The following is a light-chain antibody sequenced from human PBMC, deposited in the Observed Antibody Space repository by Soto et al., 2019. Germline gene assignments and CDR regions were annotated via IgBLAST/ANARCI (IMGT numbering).Light chain of an antibody. CDR1: NSDVGGYDR. CDR3: ISYIPSSLYV. J-gene: IGLJ1*01. V-gene: IGLV2-14*01. CDR2: EVY. Sequence: QSVLTQPASVSGSPGQSITISCTGTNSDVGGYDRVSWYQHHPGKAPKLLIFEVYNRPSGISDRFSGSKSGDTASLTISGLQAEDEADYYCISYIPSSLYVFGTGTKVTVL.